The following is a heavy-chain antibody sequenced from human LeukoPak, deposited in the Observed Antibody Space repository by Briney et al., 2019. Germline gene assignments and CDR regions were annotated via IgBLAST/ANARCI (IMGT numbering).Heavy chain of an antibody. V-gene: IGHV3-33*01. J-gene: IGHJ4*02. CDR2: IWFDGSNE. Sequence: PGGSLRLSCAASGFIFSGYGMHWVRQAPAKGLEWVALIWFDGSNENYADSVKGRFTISRDNSKYTLYLQMNSLRAEDTAVYYCARDFHQLAFDHWGQGTLVTVSS. D-gene: IGHD1-1*01. CDR1: GFIFSGYG. CDR3: ARDFHQLAFDH.